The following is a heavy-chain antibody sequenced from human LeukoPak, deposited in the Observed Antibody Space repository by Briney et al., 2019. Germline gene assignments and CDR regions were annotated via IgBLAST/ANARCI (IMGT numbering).Heavy chain of an antibody. CDR1: GFTFSLYA. Sequence: PGGSLRLSCAASGFTFSLYAMNWVCQAPGKGLEWVSYINSDSDDIHYADSVRGRFTISRDIAKNSLYLQMNSLRAEDTAVYYCARDTYPPQLNDYWGQGTLVTVSS. J-gene: IGHJ4*02. CDR3: ARDTYPPQLNDY. D-gene: IGHD5-18*01. CDR2: INSDSDDI. V-gene: IGHV3-21*05.